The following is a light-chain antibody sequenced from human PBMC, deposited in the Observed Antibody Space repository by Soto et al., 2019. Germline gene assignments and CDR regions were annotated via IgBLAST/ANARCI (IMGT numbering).Light chain of an antibody. V-gene: IGLV6-57*03. CDR2: EDN. Sequence: LTQPASVSESPGKTVTISCTRSSGSIASNYVQWYQQRPGSAPTPVIYEDNERPSGVPDRFSGSIDSSSNSASLTISGLKTDDEADYYCQSYHSGNVVFGGGTKLTVL. CDR1: SGSIASNY. J-gene: IGLJ2*01. CDR3: QSYHSGNVV.